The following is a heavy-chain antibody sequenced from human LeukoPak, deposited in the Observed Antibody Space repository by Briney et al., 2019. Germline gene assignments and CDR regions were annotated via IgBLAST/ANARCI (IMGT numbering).Heavy chain of an antibody. J-gene: IGHJ4*02. Sequence: PGGSLRLSCAASGFTFSSYAMHWVRQAPGKGLEYVSAISSNGGSTYYANSAKGRFTISRDNSKNTLYLQMGSLRAEDMAVYYCARGYCTNGVCYTDYWGQGTLVTVSS. CDR3: ARGYCTNGVCYTDY. V-gene: IGHV3-64*01. CDR1: GFTFSSYA. CDR2: ISSNGGST. D-gene: IGHD2-8*01.